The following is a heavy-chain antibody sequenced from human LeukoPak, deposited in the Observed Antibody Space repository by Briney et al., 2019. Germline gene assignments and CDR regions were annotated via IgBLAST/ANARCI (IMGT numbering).Heavy chain of an antibody. CDR3: ARGIPYYYDSSGLLDY. CDR1: GFTLSSYG. J-gene: IGHJ4*02. D-gene: IGHD3-22*01. V-gene: IGHV3-33*01. Sequence: PGGSLRLSCAASGFTLSSYGMHWVRQAPGKGLEWVAVIWYDGSNKYYADSVKGRFTISRDNSKNTLYLQMNSLRAEDTAVYYCARGIPYYYDSSGLLDYWGQGTLVTVSS. CDR2: IWYDGSNK.